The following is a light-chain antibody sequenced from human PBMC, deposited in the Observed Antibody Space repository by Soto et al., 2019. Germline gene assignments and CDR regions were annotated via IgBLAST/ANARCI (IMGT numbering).Light chain of an antibody. CDR3: SSYAGSNNVL. Sequence: QSVLTQPPSASGSPGQSVTVSCTGTSSDIGGYKFVSWYQQHPGKAPKLMIYEVSKRASGVPDRFSGSKSGNTASLTVSGLQADDEADYYCSSYAGSNNVLFGGGTKVTVL. V-gene: IGLV2-8*01. J-gene: IGLJ2*01. CDR1: SSDIGGYKF. CDR2: EVS.